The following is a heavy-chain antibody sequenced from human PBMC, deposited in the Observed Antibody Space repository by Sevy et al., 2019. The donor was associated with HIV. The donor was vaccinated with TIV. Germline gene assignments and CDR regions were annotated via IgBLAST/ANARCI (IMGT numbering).Heavy chain of an antibody. Sequence: GESPKISCAASGFTFSIYSMNWVRQAPGKGLEWVSSISSSSSYIYYADSVKGRFTIARDNAKNSLYLQMNSLRAEDTAVDYCARVSYYDSRGYFDYWGQGTLVTVSS. J-gene: IGHJ4*02. CDR2: ISSSSSYI. CDR3: ARVSYYDSRGYFDY. CDR1: GFTFSIYS. V-gene: IGHV3-21*01. D-gene: IGHD3-22*01.